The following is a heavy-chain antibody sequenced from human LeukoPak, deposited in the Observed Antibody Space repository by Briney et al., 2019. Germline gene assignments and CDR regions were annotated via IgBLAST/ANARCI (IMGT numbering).Heavy chain of an antibody. CDR2: ISYDGSNK. Sequence: GRSLRLSCAASGFTFSSYAMHWVRQAPGKGLEWVAVISYDGSNKYYADSVKGRFTISRDNSKNTLYLQMNSLRAEDTAVYYCAKGYSYGYYYYYGMDVWGQGTTVTVSS. V-gene: IGHV3-30*04. CDR3: AKGYSYGYYYYYGMDV. J-gene: IGHJ6*02. D-gene: IGHD5-18*01. CDR1: GFTFSSYA.